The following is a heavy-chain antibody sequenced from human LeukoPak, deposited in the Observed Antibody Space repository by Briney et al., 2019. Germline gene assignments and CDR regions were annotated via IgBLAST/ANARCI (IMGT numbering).Heavy chain of an antibody. J-gene: IGHJ4*02. Sequence: SETLSLTCAVYGGSFSGYYWSWIRQPPGKGLEWIGEISHSGSTNYNPSLKSRVTISVDTSKNQFSLKLSSVTAADTAVYYCARGGGIVGAPNHFDYWGQGTLVTVSS. CDR1: GGSFSGYY. CDR2: ISHSGST. V-gene: IGHV4-34*01. CDR3: ARGGGIVGAPNHFDY. D-gene: IGHD1-26*01.